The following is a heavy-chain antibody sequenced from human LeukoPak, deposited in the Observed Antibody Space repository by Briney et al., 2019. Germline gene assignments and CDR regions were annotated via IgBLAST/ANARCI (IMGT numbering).Heavy chain of an antibody. J-gene: IGHJ4*02. CDR3: ARADYDDYGNWALEAFDY. CDR2: TNPNSGGT. CDR1: GYTFTGYY. V-gene: IGHV1-2*04. Sequence: ASVKVSCKASGYTFTGYYMHWVRQAPGQGLEWMGWTNPNSGGTNYAQKFQGWVTMTRDTSTSTAYMELSSLRSEDTAVYYCARADYDDYGNWALEAFDYWGQGTLVTVSS. D-gene: IGHD4-17*01.